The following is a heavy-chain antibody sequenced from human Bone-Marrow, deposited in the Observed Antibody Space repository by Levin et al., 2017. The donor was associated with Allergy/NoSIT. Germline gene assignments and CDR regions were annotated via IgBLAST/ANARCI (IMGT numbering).Heavy chain of an antibody. CDR3: ARVHLHGVDYYYGMDV. CDR2: INHSGST. V-gene: IGHV4-34*01. J-gene: IGHJ6*02. D-gene: IGHD3-16*01. CDR1: GGSFSGYY. Sequence: GSLRLSCAAYGGSFSGYYWSWIRQPPGKGLEWIGEINHSGSTNYNPSLKSRVTISVDTSKNQFSLKLSSVTAADTAVYYCARVHLHGVDYYYGMDVWGQGTTVTVSS.